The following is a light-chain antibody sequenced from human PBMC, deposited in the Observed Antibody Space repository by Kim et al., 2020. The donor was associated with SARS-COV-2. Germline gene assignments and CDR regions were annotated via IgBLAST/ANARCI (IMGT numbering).Light chain of an antibody. CDR3: SSYAGSNNVV. V-gene: IGLV2-8*01. J-gene: IGLJ2*01. CDR1: SSDVGGSNY. Sequence: GQSVTISCTGTSSDVGGSNYVSWYQQHPGKAPKLMIYEVSKRPSGVPDRFSGSKSGNTASLTVSGLQAEDEADYYCSSYAGSNNVVFGGGTQLTVL. CDR2: EVS.